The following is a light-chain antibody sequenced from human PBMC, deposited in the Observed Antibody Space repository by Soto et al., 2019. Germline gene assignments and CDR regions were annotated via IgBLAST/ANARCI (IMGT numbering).Light chain of an antibody. Sequence: DIQMTQSTSSLSASVGDRVTITCRASQSISSYLNWYQQKPGKAPKLLIYAASSLQGGVPSRFSGSGSGTDFTLTIISLQPEDFATYYCQQSYSTPQNTFGQGNKLEIK. V-gene: IGKV1-39*01. CDR1: QSISSY. CDR2: AAS. J-gene: IGKJ2*01. CDR3: QQSYSTPQNT.